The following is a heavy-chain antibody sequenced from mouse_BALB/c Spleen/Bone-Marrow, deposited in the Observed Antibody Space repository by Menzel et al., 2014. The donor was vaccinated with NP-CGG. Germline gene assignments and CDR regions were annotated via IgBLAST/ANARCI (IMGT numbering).Heavy chain of an antibody. CDR1: GFDFSGYW. J-gene: IGHJ3*01. CDR3: ARPRYGHGTSWFAN. CDR2: INQDSSTI. Sequence: EVKLMESGGGLVQPGGSLKLSCAASGFDFSGYWMSWVRQAPGKGLEWIGEINQDSSTINYTPSLKDKFIISRDNAKNTLYLQMSKVRSEDTARYCCARPRYGHGTSWFANWGQGTLVTVSA. D-gene: IGHD2-10*02. V-gene: IGHV4-1*02.